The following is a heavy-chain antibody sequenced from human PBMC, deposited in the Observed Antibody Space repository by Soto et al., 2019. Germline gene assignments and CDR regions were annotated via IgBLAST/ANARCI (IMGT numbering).Heavy chain of an antibody. CDR2: ITSSGGAV. Sequence: EVQLVESGGGLIQPGGSLRLSCVASGFSFRNYEMSWVHQAPGKGLEWISYITSSGGAVFYADSVKGRFTISRDNAKDSLYLQMYSLRVEDTAVYYCARGDCSNSCYIGYWGQGALVTVSS. CDR1: GFSFRNYE. D-gene: IGHD2-2*01. J-gene: IGHJ4*02. CDR3: ARGDCSNSCYIGY. V-gene: IGHV3-48*03.